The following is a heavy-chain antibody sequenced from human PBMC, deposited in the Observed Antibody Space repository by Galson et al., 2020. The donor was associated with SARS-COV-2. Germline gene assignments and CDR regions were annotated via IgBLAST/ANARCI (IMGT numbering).Heavy chain of an antibody. Sequence: ASVKVSCKASGYTFTSYAMHWVRQAPGQRLEWMGWIIAGNGNTKYSQKFQGRVTITRDTSASTAYMELSSLRSEDTAVYYCARESYSNYLLDYWGQGTLVTVSS. D-gene: IGHD4-4*01. J-gene: IGHJ4*02. V-gene: IGHV1-3*01. CDR3: ARESYSNYLLDY. CDR1: GYTFTSYA. CDR2: IIAGNGNT.